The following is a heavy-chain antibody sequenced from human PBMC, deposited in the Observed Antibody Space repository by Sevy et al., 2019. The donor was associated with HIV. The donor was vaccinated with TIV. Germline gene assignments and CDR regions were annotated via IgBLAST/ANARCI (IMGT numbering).Heavy chain of an antibody. J-gene: IGHJ6*03. V-gene: IGHV3-21*01. CDR3: ARGHVVVPGAAPYYYYHMDV. CDR1: GFIFSTYS. CDR2: VSSSSGYI. D-gene: IGHD2-2*01. Sequence: GGSLRLSCAASGFIFSTYSMNWVRQAPGKGLEWVSSVSSSSGYIYYADSVKGRFTISRDNAKNSLYLEMNSLRAEDTAVYFCARGHVVVPGAAPYYYYHMDVWGKGTMVTVSS.